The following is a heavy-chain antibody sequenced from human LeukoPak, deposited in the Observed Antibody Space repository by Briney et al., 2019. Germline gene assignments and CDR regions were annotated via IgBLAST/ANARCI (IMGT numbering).Heavy chain of an antibody. CDR1: GGSISSYY. Sequence: SETLSLTCTVSGGSISSYYWSWIRQPPGKGLEWIGCIYYSGSTNYNPSLKSRVTISVDTSKNQFSLKLSSVTAADTAVYYCARFSHSSGSWWFDPWGQGTLVTVSS. J-gene: IGHJ5*02. D-gene: IGHD6-19*01. CDR3: ARFSHSSGSWWFDP. CDR2: IYYSGST. V-gene: IGHV4-59*12.